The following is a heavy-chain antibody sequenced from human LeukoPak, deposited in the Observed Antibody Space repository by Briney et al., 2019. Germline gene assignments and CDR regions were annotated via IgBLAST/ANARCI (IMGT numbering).Heavy chain of an antibody. CDR2: MNPNSGNT. D-gene: IGHD3-10*01. V-gene: IGHV1-8*01. Sequence: ASVKVSCKASGYTFTSYDINWVRQATGQGLEWMGWMNPNSGNTGYAQKFQGRVTMTRNTSISTAYMELSSLRSEDTAVYYCASGVDYYGSGDCDYWGQGTQVTVSS. CDR1: GYTFTSYD. CDR3: ASGVDYYGSGDCDY. J-gene: IGHJ4*02.